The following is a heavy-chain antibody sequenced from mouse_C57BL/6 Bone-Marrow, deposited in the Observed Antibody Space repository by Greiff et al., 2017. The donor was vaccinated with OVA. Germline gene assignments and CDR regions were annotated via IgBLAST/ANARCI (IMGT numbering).Heavy chain of an antibody. D-gene: IGHD1-1*01. CDR3: ARGGITTVVAPFDY. J-gene: IGHJ2*01. CDR1: GYTFTSYT. V-gene: IGHV1-4*01. CDR2: IKPSSGYT. Sequence: VQLQQSGAELARPGASVKMSCKASGYTFTSYTMHWVKQRPGQGLEWIGYIKPSSGYTKYNQKFKDKATLTADKSSSTAYMQLSSLTSEDSAVYYCARGGITTVVAPFDYWGQGTTLTVSS.